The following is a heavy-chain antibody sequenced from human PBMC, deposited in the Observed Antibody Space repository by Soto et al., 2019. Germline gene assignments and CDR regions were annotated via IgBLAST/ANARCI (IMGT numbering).Heavy chain of an antibody. CDR2: ISRSSSTI. V-gene: IGHV3-48*02. CDR3: ARDGSYYDILTGSPYYYYYDMDV. Sequence: VGSLRLSCAASGFTLSSYNMNWVRQAPGKGLEWVSYISRSSSTIHYADSVKGRFTISRDNAKNSLYLQMNSLRDEDTAVYYCARDGSYYDILTGSPYYYYYDMDVWGQGTTVTVSS. CDR1: GFTLSSYN. J-gene: IGHJ6*02. D-gene: IGHD3-9*01.